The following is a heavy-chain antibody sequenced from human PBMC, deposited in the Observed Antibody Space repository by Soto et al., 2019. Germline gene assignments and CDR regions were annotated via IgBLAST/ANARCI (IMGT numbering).Heavy chain of an antibody. Sequence: GGSLRLSCAASGFTFDDYAMHWVRQAPGKGLEWVSLISWDGGSTYYADSVKGRFTISRDNSKNSLYLQMNRLRAEDTALYYCAKDFPHCSSTSCYDALDIWGQGTMVTVSS. D-gene: IGHD2-2*01. CDR2: ISWDGGST. CDR1: GFTFDDYA. CDR3: AKDFPHCSSTSCYDALDI. V-gene: IGHV3-43D*03. J-gene: IGHJ3*02.